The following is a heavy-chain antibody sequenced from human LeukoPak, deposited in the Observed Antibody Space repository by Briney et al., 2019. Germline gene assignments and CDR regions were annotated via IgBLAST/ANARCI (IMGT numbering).Heavy chain of an antibody. D-gene: IGHD6-19*01. CDR3: AREPVAGHYFDY. CDR1: GGSISSGGYY. Sequence: PPQTLSLTCAASGGSISSGGYYWSWIRQPPGKGLEWIGYIYYSGSTNYNPSLKSRVTISVDTSKNQFSLKLSSVTAADTAVYYCAREPVAGHYFDYWGQGTLVTVSS. J-gene: IGHJ4*02. V-gene: IGHV4-61*08. CDR2: IYYSGST.